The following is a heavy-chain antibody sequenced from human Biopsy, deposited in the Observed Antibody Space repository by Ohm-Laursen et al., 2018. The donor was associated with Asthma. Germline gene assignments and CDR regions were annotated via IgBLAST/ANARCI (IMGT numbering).Heavy chain of an antibody. CDR1: GGSITSSSYY. V-gene: IGHV4-39*01. CDR2: MYHSGSP. CDR3: VRHQYSSSWSTFDY. Sequence: GTLSLTCIISGGSITSSSYYWGWIRQPPGKGMEWIGSMYHSGSPYYHPSLKSRATISVDTSKNQLSLKMSSVTAADTAVYFCVRHQYSSSWSTFDYWGQGALVTVSS. D-gene: IGHD3-22*01. J-gene: IGHJ4*02.